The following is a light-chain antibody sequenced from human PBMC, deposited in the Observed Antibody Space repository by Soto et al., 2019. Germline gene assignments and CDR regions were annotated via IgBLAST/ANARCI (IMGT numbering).Light chain of an antibody. Sequence: QSVLIQPPSVSGTPGQRVTISCSGSNSNIGGGNFVYWYQQLPGTAPKVLIYKNNHRPSGVPDRFSGSKSGTSAALAISGLRSEDEGDYYCATWDDRLSGPLFGGGTKLTVL. CDR1: NSNIGGGNF. J-gene: IGLJ2*01. CDR3: ATWDDRLSGPL. CDR2: KNN. V-gene: IGLV1-47*01.